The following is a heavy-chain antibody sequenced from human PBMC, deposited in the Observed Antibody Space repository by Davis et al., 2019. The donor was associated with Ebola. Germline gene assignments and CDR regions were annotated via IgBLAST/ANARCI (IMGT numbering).Heavy chain of an antibody. Sequence: PSETLSLTCAVYGGSFSGYYWSWIRQPPGKGLEWIGEINHSGSTNYNPSLKSRVTISVDTSKNQFSLKLSSVTAADTAVYYCARMTADCFDYWGQGTLVTVSS. J-gene: IGHJ4*02. V-gene: IGHV4-34*01. CDR2: INHSGST. CDR3: ARMTADCFDY. CDR1: GGSFSGYY.